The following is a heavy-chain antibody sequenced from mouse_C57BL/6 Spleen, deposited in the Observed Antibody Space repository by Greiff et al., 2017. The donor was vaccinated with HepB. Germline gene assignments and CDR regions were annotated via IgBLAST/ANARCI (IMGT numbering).Heavy chain of an antibody. CDR1: GFNIKDYY. CDR3: TNYYGSSYFDY. V-gene: IGHV14-1*01. J-gene: IGHJ2*01. Sequence: EVQLQQSGAELVRPGASVKLSCTASGFNIKDYYMHWVKQRPEQGLEWIGRIDPEDGDTEYAPKFQGKATMTADTSSNTAYLQLSSLTSEDTAVYYCTNYYGSSYFDYWGQGTTLTVSS. CDR2: IDPEDGDT. D-gene: IGHD1-1*01.